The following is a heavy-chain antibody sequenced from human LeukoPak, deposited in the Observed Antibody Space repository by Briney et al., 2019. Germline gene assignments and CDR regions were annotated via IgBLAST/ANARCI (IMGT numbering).Heavy chain of an antibody. CDR2: IYYSGST. J-gene: IGHJ6*02. D-gene: IGHD3-3*01. CDR1: GGSISSYY. Sequence: SETLSLTCTVSGGSISSYYWSWIRQPPGKGLEWIGYIYYSGSTNYNPSLKSRVTISVDTSKNQFSLKLSSVTAADTAVYYCARGNNYDFWSGYYDPYYYYYGMDVWGQGTTVTVSS. V-gene: IGHV4-59*01. CDR3: ARGNNYDFWSGYYDPYYYYYGMDV.